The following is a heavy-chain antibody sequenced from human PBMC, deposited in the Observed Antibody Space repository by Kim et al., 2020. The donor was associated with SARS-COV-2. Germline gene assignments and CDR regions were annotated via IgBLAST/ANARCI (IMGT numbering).Heavy chain of an antibody. V-gene: IGHV3-33*01. D-gene: IGHD1-26*01. Sequence: GGSLRLSCAASGFTFSSYGMHWVRQAPGKGLEWVAVIWYDGSNKYYADSVKGRFTISRDNSKNTLYLQMNSLRAEDTAVYYCARVGAQWEIHYWGQGTLVTVSS. J-gene: IGHJ4*02. CDR1: GFTFSSYG. CDR2: IWYDGSNK. CDR3: ARVGAQWEIHY.